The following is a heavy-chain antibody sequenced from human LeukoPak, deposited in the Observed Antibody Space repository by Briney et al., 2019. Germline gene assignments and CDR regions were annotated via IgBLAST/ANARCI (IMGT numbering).Heavy chain of an antibody. J-gene: IGHJ5*02. CDR2: MNPNSGNT. D-gene: IGHD5-18*01. Sequence: ASVKVSCKASGYTFTSYDINWVRQATGQGLEWMGWMNPNSGNTGYAQKFQGRVTMTRNTSISTAYLQWSSLKASDTAMYYCAFGRYSYGQMTWGQGTLVTVSS. CDR1: GYTFTSYD. CDR3: AFGRYSYGQMT. V-gene: IGHV1-8*01.